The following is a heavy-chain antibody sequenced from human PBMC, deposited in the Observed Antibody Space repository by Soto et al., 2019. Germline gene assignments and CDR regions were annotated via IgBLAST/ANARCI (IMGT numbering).Heavy chain of an antibody. CDR2: ISSTGTSM. CDR3: ARETHFIDY. CDR1: GFTFSSYE. J-gene: IGHJ4*02. V-gene: IGHV3-48*03. Sequence: VQLVESGGDLVQPGGSLRLSCAAYGFTFSSYEMNWVRQAPGKGLEWVSYISSTGTSMDYADSVKGRFTISRDNAKNSLHLQLNSLRDEDTAVYYCARETHFIDYWGQGTLVSVSA.